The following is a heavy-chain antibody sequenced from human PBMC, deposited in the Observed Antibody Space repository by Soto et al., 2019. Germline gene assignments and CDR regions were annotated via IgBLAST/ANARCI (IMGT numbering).Heavy chain of an antibody. Sequence: GASVTVSCKASVYTFTGYYIHWVRQAPGQGLEWMGWINPNSGGTNYAQKFQGWVTMTRDTSISTAYMELSRLRSDDTAVYYCARDPNYGSGSPLDYWGQGTLVTVSS. V-gene: IGHV1-2*04. J-gene: IGHJ4*02. D-gene: IGHD3-10*01. CDR2: INPNSGGT. CDR1: VYTFTGYY. CDR3: ARDPNYGSGSPLDY.